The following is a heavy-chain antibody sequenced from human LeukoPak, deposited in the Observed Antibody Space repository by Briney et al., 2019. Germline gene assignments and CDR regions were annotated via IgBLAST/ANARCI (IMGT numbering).Heavy chain of an antibody. CDR2: INHSGST. CDR1: GGSFSGDY. V-gene: IGHV4-34*01. CDR3: ARGAPVTRLIWGSYPT. D-gene: IGHD3-16*02. Sequence: SETLSLTCAVYGGSFSGDYWSWIRQPPGMGLEWIGEINHSGSTNYNPSLKSRVTISVDTSKNQFSLKLSSVTAADTAVYYCARGAPVTRLIWGSYPTWGQGTLVTVSS. J-gene: IGHJ4*02.